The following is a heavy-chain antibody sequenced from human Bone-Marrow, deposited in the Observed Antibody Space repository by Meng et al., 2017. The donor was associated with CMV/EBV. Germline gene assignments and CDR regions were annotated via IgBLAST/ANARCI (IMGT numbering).Heavy chain of an antibody. CDR2: ILPILGIT. CDR1: GDTFNSFA. V-gene: IGHV1-69*10. D-gene: IGHD5-12*01. J-gene: IGHJ4*02. CDR3: ARTVSVATPYFDS. Sequence: SVKVSCKPSGDTFNSFAINWVRRAPGQGLEWMGGILPILGITTYAQTFQDRLTLTADKSTSTAYMELSGLRSEDTAVYYCARTVSVATPYFDSWGQGTPVTVSS.